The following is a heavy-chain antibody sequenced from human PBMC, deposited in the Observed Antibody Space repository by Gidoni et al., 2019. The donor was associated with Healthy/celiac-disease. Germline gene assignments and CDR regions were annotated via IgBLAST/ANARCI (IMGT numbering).Heavy chain of an antibody. V-gene: IGHV3-33*01. CDR1: GCTFSSYG. J-gene: IGHJ4*02. CDR3: ARGGLEPMYYFDY. Sequence: QVQLVESGGGVVQPGRSLRLSCAASGCTFSSYGMHWVRQAPGKGLECVAVIWYDGSNKYYADSVKGRFTISRDNSKNTLYLQMNSLRAEDTAVYYCARGGLEPMYYFDYWGQGTLVTVSS. D-gene: IGHD1-1*01. CDR2: IWYDGSNK.